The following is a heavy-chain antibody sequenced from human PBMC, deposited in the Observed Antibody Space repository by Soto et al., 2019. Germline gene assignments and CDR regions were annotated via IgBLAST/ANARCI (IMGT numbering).Heavy chain of an antibody. J-gene: IGHJ3*02. CDR2: IIPIFGTA. D-gene: IGHD1-26*01. V-gene: IGHV1-69*06. CDR3: AREDPRSWELSDAFDI. CDR1: EATFSSFA. Sequence: QVQLVQSGAEVKKPGSSVKVSCKASEATFSSFAISWVRRPPGQGLEGRGGIIPIFGTANYAQKFQGRVTITADKSTSTAYMELSSLRSEDTAVYYCAREDPRSWELSDAFDIWGQGTMVTVSS.